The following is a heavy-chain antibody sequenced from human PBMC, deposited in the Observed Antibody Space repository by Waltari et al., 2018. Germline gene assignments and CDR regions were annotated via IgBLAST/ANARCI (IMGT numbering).Heavy chain of an antibody. CDR2: MFNGGST. CDR1: GASIRSSNYY. Sequence: QLQLQESGPGLVKPPETLSLTRSVSGASIRSSNYYWGWIRQPPGKGLEWIGSMFNGGSTYYNPSLKSRVTISVDTSKNQFSLRLNSVTAADTAIYYCARHGYSGGWFDPWGQGTLVTVSS. J-gene: IGHJ5*02. D-gene: IGHD4-17*01. V-gene: IGHV4-39*01. CDR3: ARHGYSGGWFDP.